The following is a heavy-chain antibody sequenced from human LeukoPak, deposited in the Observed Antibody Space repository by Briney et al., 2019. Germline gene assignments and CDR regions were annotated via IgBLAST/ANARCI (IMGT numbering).Heavy chain of an antibody. CDR1: GFTFSSYW. CDR3: ARDGKPYYDFWSGYYTDY. J-gene: IGHJ4*02. Sequence: GGSLRLSCAASGFTFSSYWMSWVRQAPGKGLEWVANIKQDGSEKYYVDSVKGRFTISRDNAKNSLYLQMNSLRAEDTAVNYCARDGKPYYDFWSGYYTDYWGQGTLVTVSS. CDR2: IKQDGSEK. D-gene: IGHD3-3*01. V-gene: IGHV3-7*01.